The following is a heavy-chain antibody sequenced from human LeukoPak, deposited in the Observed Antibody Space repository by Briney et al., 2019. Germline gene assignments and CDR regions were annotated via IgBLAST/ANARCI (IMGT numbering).Heavy chain of an antibody. CDR1: GYIFTSYW. CDR2: IYPGDSDT. V-gene: IGHV5-51*01. Sequence: GASLQISCEGSGYIFTSYWIGWGRQLPGKGLEWMGIIYPGDSDTRYSPSFQGQVTISADKSISTAYLQWSSLKASDTAMYYCATHTVTGDYWGQGPLVPVSS. D-gene: IGHD4-11*01. J-gene: IGHJ4*02. CDR3: ATHTVTGDY.